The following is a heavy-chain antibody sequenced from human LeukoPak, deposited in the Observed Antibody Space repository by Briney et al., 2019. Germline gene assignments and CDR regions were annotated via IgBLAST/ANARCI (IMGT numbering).Heavy chain of an antibody. J-gene: IGHJ3*02. D-gene: IGHD1-26*01. V-gene: IGHV3-48*01. Sequence: GGSLRLSCAASGFTFSSYSMNWVRQAPGKGLEWVSYISSSSTIYYADSVKGRFTISRDNAKNSLYLQMNSLRAEDTAVYYCARDSGSYPRRGEAHDAFDIWGQGTMVTVSS. CDR2: ISSSSTI. CDR1: GFTFSSYS. CDR3: ARDSGSYPRRGEAHDAFDI.